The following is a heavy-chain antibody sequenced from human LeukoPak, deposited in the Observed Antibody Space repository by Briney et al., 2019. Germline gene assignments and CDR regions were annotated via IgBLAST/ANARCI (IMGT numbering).Heavy chain of an antibody. CDR3: ARDWKTNSFDY. V-gene: IGHV3-33*01. CDR1: EFTFTTYG. J-gene: IGHJ4*02. D-gene: IGHD1-1*01. Sequence: GGSLRLSCAASEFTFTTYGMHWVRHAPGKGLEWVAFIYYDGSNIYYADYVKDRFTISRDISKNTLYLQMDSLRAEDTAIYYCARDWKTNSFDYWGQGTLVTVSS. CDR2: IYYDGSNI.